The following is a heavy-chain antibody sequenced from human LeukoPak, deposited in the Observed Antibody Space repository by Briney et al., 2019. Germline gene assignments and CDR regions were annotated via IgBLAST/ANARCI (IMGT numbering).Heavy chain of an antibody. CDR2: IYTSGST. V-gene: IGHV4-61*02. D-gene: IGHD1-26*01. CDR3: ARERWELPYYNYYMDV. Sequence: PSQTLSLTCTVSGVSISSGSYYWSWIRQPAGKGLEWIGRIYTSGSTNYNPSLKSRVTISVDTSKNQFSLKLSSGTAADTAVYYCARERWELPYYNYYMDVWGKGTTVTISS. CDR1: GVSISSGSYY. J-gene: IGHJ6*03.